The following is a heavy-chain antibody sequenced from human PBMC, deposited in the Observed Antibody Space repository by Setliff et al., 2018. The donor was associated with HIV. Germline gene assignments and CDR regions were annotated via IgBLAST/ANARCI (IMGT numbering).Heavy chain of an antibody. CDR2: ISAYNGNT. Sequence: ASVKVSCKASGYTFTSYGISWVRKAPGQGLEWMGWISAYNGNTNYAQKLQGRVTMTTETSTRTAYMELRSLRSDDTAVYYCARNTYYYDSSGAGGYYFDYGGQGTLVTVSS. J-gene: IGHJ4*02. CDR1: GYTFTSYG. V-gene: IGHV1-18*01. CDR3: ARNTYYYDSSGAGGYYFDY. D-gene: IGHD3-22*01.